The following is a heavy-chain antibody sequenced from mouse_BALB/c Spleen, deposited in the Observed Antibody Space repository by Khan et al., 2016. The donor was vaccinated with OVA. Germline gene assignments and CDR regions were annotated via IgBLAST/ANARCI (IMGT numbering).Heavy chain of an antibody. J-gene: IGHJ2*01. CDR3: ARTARIKY. CDR1: GYSITSGYG. Sequence: EVQLQESGPGLVKPSQSLSLTCTVTGYSITSGYGWNWIRQFPGNKLEWMGYISYSGSTNYNPSLKSRISLTRDTYKNQFFLQLNSVTTEDTATYYCARTARIKYWGQGTTLTVSS. CDR2: ISYSGST. V-gene: IGHV3-2*02. D-gene: IGHD1-2*01.